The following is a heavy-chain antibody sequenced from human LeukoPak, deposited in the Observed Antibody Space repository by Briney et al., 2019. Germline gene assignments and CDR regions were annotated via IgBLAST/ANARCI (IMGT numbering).Heavy chain of an antibody. CDR3: ARGIQGSGDRNPEGAYYYMDV. J-gene: IGHJ6*03. Sequence: ASVKVSCKASGYTFTGYYMHWVRQAPGQGLEWMGWINPNSGCTDYAPNFQGRLTISTDPSISTAYMELSSLRSEDTAVYYCARGIQGSGDRNPEGAYYYMDVWGKGTTVTVSS. V-gene: IGHV1-2*02. CDR2: INPNSGCT. D-gene: IGHD3-10*01. CDR1: GYTFTGYY.